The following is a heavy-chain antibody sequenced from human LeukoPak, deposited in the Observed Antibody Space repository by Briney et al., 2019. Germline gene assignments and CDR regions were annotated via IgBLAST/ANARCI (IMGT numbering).Heavy chain of an antibody. CDR3: ARDRIVANRGSTPGCLDP. CDR2: IDPSSSST. J-gene: IGHJ5*02. D-gene: IGHD5-12*01. CDR1: GYTFTGYY. V-gene: IGHV1-46*01. Sequence: ASVKVSCKASGYTFTGYYMHWVRQAPGQGLEWMGTIDPSSSSTSFARNFQGRVTMTRDTSTTTVYMELSSLRSEDTAVYFCARDRIVANRGSTPGCLDPWGQGTLVTVSS.